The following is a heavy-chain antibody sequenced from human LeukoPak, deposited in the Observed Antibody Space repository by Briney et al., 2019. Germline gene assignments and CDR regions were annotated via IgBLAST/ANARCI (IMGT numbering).Heavy chain of an antibody. CDR3: ARVVVVVTAIRLRWFDP. Sequence: PSETLSLTCAVYGGSFSGYYWSWIRQPPGKGLEWIGEIDHSGSTNYNPSLTSRVTISVDTSKNQFSLKLSSVTAADTAVYYCARVVVVVTAIRLRWFDPWGQGTLVTVSS. CDR1: GGSFSGYY. CDR2: IDHSGST. D-gene: IGHD2-21*02. V-gene: IGHV4-34*01. J-gene: IGHJ5*02.